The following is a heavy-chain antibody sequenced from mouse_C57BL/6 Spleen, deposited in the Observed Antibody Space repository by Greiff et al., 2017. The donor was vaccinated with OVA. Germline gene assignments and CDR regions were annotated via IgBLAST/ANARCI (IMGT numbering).Heavy chain of an antibody. Sequence: VQLQQPGAELVRPGSSVKLSCKASGYTFTSYWMHWVKQRPIQGLEWIGNIDPSDSETHYNQKFKDKATLTVDKSSSTAYMQLSSLTSEDSAVYYCARSYYSNYYWFAYWGQGTLVTVSA. CDR3: ARSYYSNYYWFAY. D-gene: IGHD2-5*01. V-gene: IGHV1-52*01. CDR2: IDPSDSET. CDR1: GYTFTSYW. J-gene: IGHJ3*01.